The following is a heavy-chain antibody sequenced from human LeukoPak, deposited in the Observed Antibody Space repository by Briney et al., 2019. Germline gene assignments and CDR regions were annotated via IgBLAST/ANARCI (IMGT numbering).Heavy chain of an antibody. V-gene: IGHV1-8*01. CDR2: MNPNSGNT. CDR3: ARGRGYYYDSSGYYSDY. J-gene: IGHJ4*02. Sequence: ASVKVSCKASGYTFTSYDINWVRQATGQGLEWMGWMNPNSGNTGYAQKFQGRVTMPRNTSISTAYMELSSLRSEDTAVYYCARGRGYYYDSSGYYSDYWGQGTLVTVSS. D-gene: IGHD3-22*01. CDR1: GYTFTSYD.